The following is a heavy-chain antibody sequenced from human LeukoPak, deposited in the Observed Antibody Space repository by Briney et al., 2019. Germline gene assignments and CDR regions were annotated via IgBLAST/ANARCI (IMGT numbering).Heavy chain of an antibody. V-gene: IGHV4-38-2*01. CDR2: MYYSATT. CDR1: GFSMSNGYY. Sequence: SETLSLTCAVSGFSMSNGYYWGWIRQPPGKGLEWIGNMYYSATTHYNPSLKSRVIISIDTSKNQLFLQLTSVTAADTAFYYCVRNAGYRTGGHTEDFDIWGLGTLVTVSS. CDR3: VRNAGYRTGGHTEDFDI. D-gene: IGHD3/OR15-3a*01. J-gene: IGHJ4*02.